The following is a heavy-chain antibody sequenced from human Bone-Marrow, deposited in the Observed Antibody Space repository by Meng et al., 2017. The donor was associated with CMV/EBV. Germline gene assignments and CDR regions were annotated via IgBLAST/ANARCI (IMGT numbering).Heavy chain of an antibody. CDR1: GDSVSSNSAA. J-gene: IGHJ4*02. D-gene: IGHD5-18*01. CDR2: TYYRSKWYN. Sequence: VPLQPSGPGLVDAPQTLPLPCAISGDSVSSNSAAWNWIRQPPSRGLEWLGRTYYRSKWYNDYAVSVKSRITINPDTSKNQFSLQLNSVTPEDTAVYYCARTSYGYDYWGQGTLVTVSS. V-gene: IGHV6-1*01. CDR3: ARTSYGYDY.